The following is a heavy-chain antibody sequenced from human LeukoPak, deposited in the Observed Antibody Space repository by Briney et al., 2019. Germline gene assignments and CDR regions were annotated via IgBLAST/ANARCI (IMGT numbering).Heavy chain of an antibody. V-gene: IGHV3-21*04. J-gene: IGHJ4*02. CDR2: ISSSSSYI. CDR3: ARDLNWETY. Sequence: PGGSLRLSCAASGFTFSSYSMNWVRQAPGKGLEWVSSISSSSSYIYYADSVKGRFTISRDNSKNTLYLQMNSLRAEDTAVYYCARDLNWETYWGQGTLVTVSS. CDR1: GFTFSSYS. D-gene: IGHD1-1*01.